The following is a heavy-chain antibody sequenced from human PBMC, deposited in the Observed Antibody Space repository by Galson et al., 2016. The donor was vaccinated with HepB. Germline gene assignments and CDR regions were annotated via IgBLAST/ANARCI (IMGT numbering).Heavy chain of an antibody. CDR2: FGIAGGT. V-gene: IGHV3-13*01. CDR1: GFSVSKYD. D-gene: IGHD1-26*01. J-gene: IGHJ3*02. CDR3: AKLPTGSYWGHSFDI. Sequence: SLRLSCAASGFSVSKYDMHWVRQPAGKGLEWVSAFGIAGGTYYPGSVKGRFTISRDNSKNALYLQMNRLRAEDTAVYYCAKLPTGSYWGHSFDIWGQGTLVTVSA.